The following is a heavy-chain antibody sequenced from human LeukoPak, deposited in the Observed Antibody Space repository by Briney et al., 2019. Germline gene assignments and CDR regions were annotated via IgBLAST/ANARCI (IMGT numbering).Heavy chain of an antibody. CDR1: GYTFTNYD. D-gene: IGHD3-22*01. J-gene: IGHJ6*02. Sequence: ASVTVSCKASGYTFTNYDVNWVRQATGQGLEWMGWMNPTSGKAGFAQRFQGRVSMTRNISISTAYMELSSLRSEDTAVYYCARDFFDGHGYTFYYYGMDVWGQGTTVTVSS. CDR3: ARDFFDGHGYTFYYYGMDV. V-gene: IGHV1-8*01. CDR2: MNPTSGKA.